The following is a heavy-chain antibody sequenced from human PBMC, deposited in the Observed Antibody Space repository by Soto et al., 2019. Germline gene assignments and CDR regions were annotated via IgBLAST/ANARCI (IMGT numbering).Heavy chain of an antibody. Sequence: ASVKVSCKASGYTFTSYDINWVRQATGQGLEWMGWMNPNSGNTGYAQKFQGRVTMTRNTSISTAYMELSSLRSEDTAVYYCAVRWSKTTVTTYYYGMDFRGQGTTVTVSS. D-gene: IGHD4-4*01. CDR2: MNPNSGNT. CDR1: GYTFTSYD. V-gene: IGHV1-8*01. J-gene: IGHJ6*02. CDR3: AVRWSKTTVTTYYYGMDF.